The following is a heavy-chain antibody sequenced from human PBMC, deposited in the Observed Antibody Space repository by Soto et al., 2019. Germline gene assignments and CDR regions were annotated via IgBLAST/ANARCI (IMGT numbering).Heavy chain of an antibody. D-gene: IGHD3-22*01. CDR3: ARVYPGSSGYYYEFDY. V-gene: IGHV1-18*01. J-gene: IGHJ4*02. CDR2: ISAYNGNT. CDR1: GYTFTSYG. Sequence: GASVKVSCKASGYTFTSYGISWVRQAPGQGLEWMGWISAYNGNTNYAQKLQGRVTMTTDTSTSTAYMELRSLRSDDTAVYYCARVYPGSSGYYYEFDYWGQGTLVTVSS.